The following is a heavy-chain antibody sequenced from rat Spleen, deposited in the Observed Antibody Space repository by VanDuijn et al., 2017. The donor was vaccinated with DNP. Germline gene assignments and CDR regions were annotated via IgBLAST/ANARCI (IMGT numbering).Heavy chain of an antibody. CDR3: TTPGSY. Sequence: EVQLVESGGGLVQPGRSLKLSCAASGFTFSDYNMAWVRQAPKKGLEWVATIFYDGSRTYYRDSVKGRFTISRDNAKSSLYLQMDSLRSEDTATYYCTTPGSYWGQGTLVTVSS. V-gene: IGHV5S10*01. CDR2: IFYDGSRT. D-gene: IGHD1-7*01. J-gene: IGHJ3*01. CDR1: GFTFSDYN.